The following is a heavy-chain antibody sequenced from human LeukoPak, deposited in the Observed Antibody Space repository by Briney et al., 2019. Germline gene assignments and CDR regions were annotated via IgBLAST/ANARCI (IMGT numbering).Heavy chain of an antibody. D-gene: IGHD1-26*01. V-gene: IGHV4-38-2*02. J-gene: IGHJ4*02. CDR3: ARDKVVVGATADF. Sequence: SETLSLTCTVSGYSISSGYYWSWSRQPPGKGLEWIGSIFQSGTTFYNPSLKSRVTMSVDTSKNQFSLKLTSVTAADTAVYYCARDKVVVGATADFWGQGTLVTVSS. CDR1: GYSISSGYY. CDR2: IFQSGTT.